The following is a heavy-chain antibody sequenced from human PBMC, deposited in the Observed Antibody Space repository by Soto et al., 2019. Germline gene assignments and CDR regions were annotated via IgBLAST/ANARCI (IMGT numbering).Heavy chain of an antibody. CDR2: ISAYNGNT. Sequence: ASVKVSCKASGYAFTSYGISWVRQAPGQGLEWMGWISAYNGNTNYAQKLQGRVTMTTDTSTSTAYMELRSLRSDDTAVYYCAREVTSSSGWYYYTGMDVGGQGTTVTVSS. V-gene: IGHV1-18*01. CDR1: GYAFTSYG. J-gene: IGHJ6*02. D-gene: IGHD6-19*01. CDR3: AREVTSSSGWYYYTGMDV.